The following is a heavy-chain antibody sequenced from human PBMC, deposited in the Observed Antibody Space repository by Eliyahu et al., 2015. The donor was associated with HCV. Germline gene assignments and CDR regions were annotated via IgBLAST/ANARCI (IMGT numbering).Heavy chain of an antibody. J-gene: IGHJ6*02. CDR1: GFTFSSXX. CDR2: ISSSSSYI. Sequence: EVQLVESGGGLVKPGGSLRLSCAASGFTFSSXXXXWXRQAPGKGLEWVSSISSSSSYIYYADSVKGRFTISRDNAKNSLYLQMNSLRAEDTAVYYCARRGGYCSSTSCYPYYYYGMDVWGQGTTVTVSS. CDR3: ARRGGYCSSTSCYPYYYYGMDV. V-gene: IGHV3-21*01. D-gene: IGHD2-2*03.